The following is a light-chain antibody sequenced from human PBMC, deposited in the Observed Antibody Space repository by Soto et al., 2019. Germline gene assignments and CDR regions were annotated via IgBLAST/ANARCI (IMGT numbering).Light chain of an antibody. V-gene: IGLV2-14*03. J-gene: IGLJ1*01. Sequence: SVLTQPASVSVSPGQSFTISCTGTSSDVGGYHYVSWYQHHPVKPPKLMIFDVSNRPSGVSNRFSGSKSGNTASLTISGLQPEDEADYYCSSYTTSNTRQIVFGTGTKVTVL. CDR1: SSDVGGYHY. CDR2: DVS. CDR3: SSYTTSNTRQIV.